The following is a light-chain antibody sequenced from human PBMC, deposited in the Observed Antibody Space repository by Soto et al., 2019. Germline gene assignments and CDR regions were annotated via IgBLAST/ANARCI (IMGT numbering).Light chain of an antibody. CDR3: SSYAGSNIVV. CDR1: SSDVGGYNF. J-gene: IGLJ2*01. V-gene: IGLV2-8*01. Sequence: QSVLTQPPSASGSPGQSVTISCTGTSSDVGGYNFVSWYQQHPGNAPKLMIYEVSERPSGVPDRFSGSKSGNTASLTVSGLQAEDEADYYCSSYAGSNIVVFGGGTKVTV. CDR2: EVS.